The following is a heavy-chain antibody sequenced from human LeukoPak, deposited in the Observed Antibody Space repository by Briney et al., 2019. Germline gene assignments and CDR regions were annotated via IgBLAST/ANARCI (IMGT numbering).Heavy chain of an antibody. J-gene: IGHJ6*02. CDR3: ARGLRYYYGSGSPSSMDV. CDR2: MNPNSGNT. Sequence: ASVKVSCKASGYTFTSYDINWVRQATGQGLEWMGWMNPNSGNTGYAQKFQGRVTKTRNTSISTAYMELSSLRSEDTAVYYCARGLRYYYGSGSPSSMDVWGQGTTVTISS. V-gene: IGHV1-8*01. CDR1: GYTFTSYD. D-gene: IGHD3-10*01.